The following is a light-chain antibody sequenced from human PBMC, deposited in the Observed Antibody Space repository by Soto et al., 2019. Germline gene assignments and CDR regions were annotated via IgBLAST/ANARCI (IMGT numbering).Light chain of an antibody. CDR3: QSYDTSLSGWV. CDR1: SSNIGAGYD. V-gene: IGLV1-40*01. CDR2: GNN. Sequence: QYVLTQPPSVSGAPGQRVTISCTGSSSNIGAGYDVHWYQHLPGIAPKLLIYGNNNRPSGVPDRFSGSKSGTSASLAITGLQAEDEADYYCQSYDTSLSGWVFGGGTKLTVL. J-gene: IGLJ3*02.